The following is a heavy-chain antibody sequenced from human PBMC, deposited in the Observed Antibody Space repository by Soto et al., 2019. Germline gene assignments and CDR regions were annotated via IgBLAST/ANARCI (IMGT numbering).Heavy chain of an antibody. V-gene: IGHV3-21*04. CDR2: ISSSSSYI. CDR1: GFTFSSYS. J-gene: IGHJ4*02. CDR3: ATVLNSGYSYGNYYFDV. Sequence: PGGSLRLSCAASGFTFSSYSMNRVRQAPGKGLEWVSSISSSSSYIYYADSVKGRFTISRDNAKNSLYLQMNSLRTEDTAVYYCATVLNSGYSYGNYYFDVWGQGTRVTVSS. D-gene: IGHD5-18*01.